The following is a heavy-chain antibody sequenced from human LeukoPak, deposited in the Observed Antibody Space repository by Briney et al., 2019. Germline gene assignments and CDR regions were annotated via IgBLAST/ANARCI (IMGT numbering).Heavy chain of an antibody. Sequence: SETLSLTCAVYGGSFSGYYWSWIRQPPGKGLEWIGEINHSGSTNYNPSLKSRVTISVDTFKNQFSLKLSSVTAADTAVYYCVRSIKRPYYYDSSGYRALGYWGQGTLVTVSS. CDR2: INHSGST. CDR1: GGSFSGYY. J-gene: IGHJ4*02. D-gene: IGHD3-22*01. V-gene: IGHV4-34*01. CDR3: VRSIKRPYYYDSSGYRALGY.